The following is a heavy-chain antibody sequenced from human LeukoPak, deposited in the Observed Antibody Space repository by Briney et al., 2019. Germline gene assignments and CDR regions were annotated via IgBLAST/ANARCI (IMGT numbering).Heavy chain of an antibody. CDR2: ISGYNGNT. CDR3: ARDGGKNPGVDY. Sequence: ASVKVSYKASGYTFTSYDINWVRQAPGQGLEWMGWISGYNGNTNYAQNLQGRVTMTTDTSTSTVYMELRSLRSDDTAVYYCARDGGKNPGVDYWGQGTLVTVSS. D-gene: IGHD3-16*01. CDR1: GYTFTSYD. J-gene: IGHJ4*02. V-gene: IGHV1-18*01.